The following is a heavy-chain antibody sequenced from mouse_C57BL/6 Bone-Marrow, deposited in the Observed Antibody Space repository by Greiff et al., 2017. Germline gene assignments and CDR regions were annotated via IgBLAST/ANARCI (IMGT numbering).Heavy chain of an antibody. V-gene: IGHV14-4*01. CDR3: TLVNFDY. Sequence: EVQLQQSGPVLVRPGASVKLSCTASGFNIKDDYMHWVKQRPEQGLEWIGWIDPENGATEYASKFQGKATITADTSSNTAYLQLSSLTSEDTAVYYCTLVNFDYWGQGTTRTGSA. J-gene: IGHJ2*01. CDR1: GFNIKDDY. D-gene: IGHD2-2*01. CDR2: IDPENGAT.